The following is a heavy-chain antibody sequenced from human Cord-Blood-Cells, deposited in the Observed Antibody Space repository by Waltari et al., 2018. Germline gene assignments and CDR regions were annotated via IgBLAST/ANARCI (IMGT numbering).Heavy chain of an antibody. CDR1: GGSFSGYY. D-gene: IGHD6-19*01. V-gene: IGHV4-34*01. J-gene: IGHJ4*02. CDR2: INHSGST. CDR3: AREWGSGWYGY. Sequence: QVQLQQWGAGLLKPSETLSLTCAVYGGSFSGYYWSWIRQPPGKGLEWIGEINHSGSTNYNPCLKSRVTISVDTSKSQFSLKLSSVTAADTAVYYCAREWGSGWYGYWGQGTLVTVSS.